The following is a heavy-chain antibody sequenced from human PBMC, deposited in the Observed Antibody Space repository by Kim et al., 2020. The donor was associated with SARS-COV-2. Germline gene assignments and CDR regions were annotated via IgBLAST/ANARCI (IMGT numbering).Heavy chain of an antibody. CDR2: T. Sequence: TSYAQTFQGRVTMTRDTSTSTVYMELSSLRSEDTAVYYCARGGTAARTDYWGQGTLVTVSS. D-gene: IGHD2-15*01. CDR3: ARGGTAARTDY. J-gene: IGHJ4*02. V-gene: IGHV1-46*01.